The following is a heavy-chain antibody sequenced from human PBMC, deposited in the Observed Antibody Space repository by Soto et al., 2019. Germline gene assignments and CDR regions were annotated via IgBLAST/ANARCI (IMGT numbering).Heavy chain of an antibody. J-gene: IGHJ6*02. CDR3: ARSELLWFGDRYYYYYGMDV. CDR1: GYTFTSYY. V-gene: IGHV1-46*01. Sequence: AASVKVSCKASGYTFTSYYMHWVRQAPGQGLEWMGIINPSGGSTSYAQKFQGRVTMTRDTSTSTVYMELSSLRSEDTAVYYCARSELLWFGDRYYYYYGMDVWGQGTTVTVSS. CDR2: INPSGGST. D-gene: IGHD3-10*01.